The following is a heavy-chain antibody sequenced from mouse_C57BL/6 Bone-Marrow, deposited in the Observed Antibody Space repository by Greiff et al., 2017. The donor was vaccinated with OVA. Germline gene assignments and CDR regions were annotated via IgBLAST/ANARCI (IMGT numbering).Heavy chain of an antibody. J-gene: IGHJ3*01. CDR1: GFNIKDDY. CDR2: IDPANGDT. D-gene: IGHD1-1*01. CDR3: TTYGSSPWFAY. Sequence: EVQRVESGAELVRPGASVKLSCTASGFNIKDDYMHWVKQRPEQGLEWIGWIDPANGDTEYASKFQGKATITADTSSNTAYLQLSSLPSEDTAVYYCTTYGSSPWFAYWGQGTLVTVSA. V-gene: IGHV14-4*01.